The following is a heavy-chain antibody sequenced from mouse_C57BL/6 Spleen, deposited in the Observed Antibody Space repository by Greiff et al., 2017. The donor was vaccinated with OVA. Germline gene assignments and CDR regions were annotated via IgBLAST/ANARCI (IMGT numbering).Heavy chain of an antibody. Sequence: QVQLQQPGAELVRPGSSVKLSCKASGYTFTSYWMDWVKQRPGQGLEWIGIIYPSDSETHYNQKFKDKATLTVDKSSSTAYMQLSSLTSEDSAVYYCARWELRGGFDVWGTGTTVTVSS. J-gene: IGHJ1*03. CDR1: GYTFTSYW. CDR3: ARWELRGGFDV. CDR2: IYPSDSET. D-gene: IGHD1-1*02. V-gene: IGHV1-61*01.